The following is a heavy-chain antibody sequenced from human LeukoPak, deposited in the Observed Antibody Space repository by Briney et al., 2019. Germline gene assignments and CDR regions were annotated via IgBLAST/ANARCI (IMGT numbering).Heavy chain of an antibody. V-gene: IGHV1-69*13. D-gene: IGHD5/OR15-5a*01. Sequence: SVKVSCKASGGTFSSYAVSWVRQAPGQGLEWMGGIIPIFGTANYAQKFQGRVTITADESTSTAYMELSSLRSEDTAVYYCARDRVSTYYYGMDVWGQGTTVTVSS. CDR2: IIPIFGTA. CDR3: ARDRVSTYYYGMDV. CDR1: GGTFSSYA. J-gene: IGHJ6*02.